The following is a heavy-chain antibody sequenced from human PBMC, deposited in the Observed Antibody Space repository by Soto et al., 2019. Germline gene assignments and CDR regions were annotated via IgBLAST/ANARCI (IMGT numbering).Heavy chain of an antibody. CDR3: AKDASGGYNWFDP. D-gene: IGHD3-10*01. CDR1: GGSISGSY. J-gene: IGHJ5*02. V-gene: IGHV4-4*07. CDR2: VYSSGTT. Sequence: LSLTCTVSGGSISGSYWNWMRQPAGKGLEWIGRVYSSGTTTYNPSLKSRVTMSVDTSKNQFSLKLTSVTAADTAVYFCAKDASGGYNWFDPWGQGTLVTVSS.